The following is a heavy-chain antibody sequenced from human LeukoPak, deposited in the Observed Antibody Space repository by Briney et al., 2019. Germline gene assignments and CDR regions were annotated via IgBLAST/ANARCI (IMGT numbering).Heavy chain of an antibody. Sequence: GGSLRLSCAASRFTFDDYGMSWVRQAPGKGLEWVSGINWNGGSTGYADSVKGRFTISRDNAKNSLYLQMNSLRAEDTALYYCARVEGGRITMIVVVDYYFDYWGQGTLVTVSA. J-gene: IGHJ4*02. CDR1: RFTFDDYG. V-gene: IGHV3-20*04. CDR3: ARVEGGRITMIVVVDYYFDY. CDR2: INWNGGST. D-gene: IGHD3-22*01.